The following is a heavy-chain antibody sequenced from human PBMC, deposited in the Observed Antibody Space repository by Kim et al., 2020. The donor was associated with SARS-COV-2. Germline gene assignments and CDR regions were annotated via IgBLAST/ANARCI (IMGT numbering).Heavy chain of an antibody. V-gene: IGHV3-33*01. J-gene: IGHJ4*02. D-gene: IGHD5-18*01. Sequence: GGSLRLSCAASGFTFSSYGMHWVRQAPGKGLEWVAVIWYDGSNKYYADSVKGRFTISRDNSKNTLYLQMNSLRAEDTAVYYCAREERIQLYFDYWGQGTLVTVSS. CDR2: IWYDGSNK. CDR1: GFTFSSYG. CDR3: AREERIQLYFDY.